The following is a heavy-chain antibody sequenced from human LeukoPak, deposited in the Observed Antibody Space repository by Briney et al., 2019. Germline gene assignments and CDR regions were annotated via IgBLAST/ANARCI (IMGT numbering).Heavy chain of an antibody. CDR1: GGSISSYY. J-gene: IGHJ4*02. V-gene: IGHV4-59*01. Sequence: PSETLSLTCTVSGGSISSYYWSWIRQPPGKGLEWLGYIYYSGSTNYNPSLKSRVTTSVDTSKNQFSLKLSSVTAADTAVYYCAREGYYDSSAYPTFDYWGQGTLVTVSS. D-gene: IGHD3-22*01. CDR2: IYYSGST. CDR3: AREGYYDSSAYPTFDY.